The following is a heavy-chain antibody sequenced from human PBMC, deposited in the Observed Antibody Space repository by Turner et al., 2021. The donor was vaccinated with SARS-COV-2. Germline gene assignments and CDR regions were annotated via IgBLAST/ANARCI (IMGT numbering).Heavy chain of an antibody. D-gene: IGHD1-26*01. CDR3: ARDPREWELLTSPDYY. V-gene: IGHV3-48*03. CDR2: ISSIGITI. CDR1: GFTFSSYE. Sequence: EVQLVESGGGLVQPGGSLRLSCAASGFTFSSYEMNWFRQAPGKGLEWVSYISSIGITIYYADSVKGRFTISRDNAKNSLYLQMNSLRAEDTAVYYCARDPREWELLTSPDYYWGQGTLVTVSS. J-gene: IGHJ4*02.